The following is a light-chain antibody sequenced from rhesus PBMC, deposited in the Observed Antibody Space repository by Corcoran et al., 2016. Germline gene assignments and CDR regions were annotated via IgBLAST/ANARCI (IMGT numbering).Light chain of an antibody. J-gene: IGKJ2*01. V-gene: IGKV2-104*02. CDR1: QSLLDSEDGNTY. Sequence: DIVMTQTPLSLPVTPGEPASISCRSSQSLLDSEDGNTYLDWYLQKPGKSPQLLIYEGSNRASGVPDRFSGSGSDTDFTLKISRVEAADVGVYYCMQGIEFPYSFGQGTKVEIK. CDR3: MQGIEFPYS. CDR2: EGS.